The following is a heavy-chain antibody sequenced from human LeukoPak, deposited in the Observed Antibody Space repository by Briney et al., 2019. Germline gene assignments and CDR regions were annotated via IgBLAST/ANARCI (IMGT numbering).Heavy chain of an antibody. CDR2: IYYSGST. CDR3: AGDWVGKFDY. J-gene: IGHJ4*02. V-gene: IGHV4-59*11. CDR1: GGSISSHY. Sequence: SETLSLTCTVSGGSISSHYWSWIRQPPGKGLEWIGYIYYSGSTNYNPSLKSRVTISVDTSKNQFSLKLSSVTAAVTAVYYCAGDWVGKFDYRGQGTLVTVSS. D-gene: IGHD7-27*01.